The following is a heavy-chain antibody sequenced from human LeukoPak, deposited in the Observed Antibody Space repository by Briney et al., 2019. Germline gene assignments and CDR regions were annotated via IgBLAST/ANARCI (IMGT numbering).Heavy chain of an antibody. CDR1: GYTFTSHG. Sequence: GASVKVSCKASGYTFTSHGISWARQAPGQGLEWMGWISAYNGNTKYAQKVQGRVTMTTDTSTSTAYMELRSLRSDDTAVYYCARGSPPRMYYDSSGYYSYYFDYWGQGTLVTVSS. V-gene: IGHV1-18*01. D-gene: IGHD3-22*01. CDR3: ARGSPPRMYYDSSGYYSYYFDY. CDR2: ISAYNGNT. J-gene: IGHJ4*02.